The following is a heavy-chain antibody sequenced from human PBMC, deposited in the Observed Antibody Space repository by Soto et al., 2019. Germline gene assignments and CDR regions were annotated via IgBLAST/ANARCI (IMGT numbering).Heavy chain of an antibody. CDR2: IDPDSGCT. CDR1: GFTFTSSA. V-gene: IGHV1-2*04. J-gene: IGHJ4*02. CDR3: AREGLGDYIWGSYRAYFDY. Sequence: ASVKVSCKTSGFTFTSSAVQWVRQARGQRLEWIGWIDPDSGCTNYAEKFQGWVTMTRDTSISTAYMELSRLRSDDTAVYYCAREGLGDYIWGSYRAYFDYWGQGTLVTVSS. D-gene: IGHD3-16*02.